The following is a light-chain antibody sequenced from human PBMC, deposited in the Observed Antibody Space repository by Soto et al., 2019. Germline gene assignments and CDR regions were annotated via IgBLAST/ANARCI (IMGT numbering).Light chain of an antibody. V-gene: IGKV3-20*01. CDR2: GAS. Sequence: EIVLTQSPDTLYLSPGEGATLSCRASQRVNSSYLAWYQQKPGQAPRLLISGASDRATGVPARVSGSGYVTDFTLTISRLEPEDFAVYYCQQYVNSPVTFGQGTKLQIK. J-gene: IGKJ2*01. CDR3: QQYVNSPVT. CDR1: QRVNSSY.